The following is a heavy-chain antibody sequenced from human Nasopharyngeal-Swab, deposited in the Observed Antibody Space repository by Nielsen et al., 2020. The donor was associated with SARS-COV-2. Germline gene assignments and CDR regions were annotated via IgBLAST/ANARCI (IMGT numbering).Heavy chain of an antibody. V-gene: IGHV3-7*03. CDR3: AKDKSGGQYSSSSLDYYGMDV. Sequence: GESLKISWAASGFTFSSYWMSWVRQAPGKGPEWVANIKQDGSEKYYVDSVKGRFTISRDNAKNSLYLQMNSLRAEDTALYYCAKDKSGGQYSSSSLDYYGMDVWGQGTTVTVSS. J-gene: IGHJ6*02. CDR2: IKQDGSEK. D-gene: IGHD6-6*01. CDR1: GFTFSSYW.